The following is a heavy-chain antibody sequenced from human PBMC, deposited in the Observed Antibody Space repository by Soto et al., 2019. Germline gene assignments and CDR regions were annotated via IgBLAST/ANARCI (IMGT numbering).Heavy chain of an antibody. J-gene: IGHJ4*02. V-gene: IGHV2-5*02. CDR1: GFSLSTSGVG. CDR3: AHLRGTIQFDY. D-gene: IGHD3-9*01. Sequence: QITLKESGPTLVKPTQTLTLTCTFSGFSLSTSGVGVGWIRQPPGKALEWLALIYWDDDKRYSPSLKSRLTITKDTTKNQVALTMTNMDPVDTATYYCAHLRGTIQFDYWGQGTLVTVSS. CDR2: IYWDDDK.